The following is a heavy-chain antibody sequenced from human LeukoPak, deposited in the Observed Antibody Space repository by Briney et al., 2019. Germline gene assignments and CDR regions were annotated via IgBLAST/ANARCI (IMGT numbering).Heavy chain of an antibody. V-gene: IGHV4-61*08. D-gene: IGHD1-26*01. CDR3: ARTQSQSGSYRYYFGY. CDR1: GASVGSAGYH. CDR2: IYYISNT. J-gene: IGHJ4*02. Sequence: SETLSLTCTVSGASVGSAGYHWSWIRQPPGGGLEWIGYIYYISNTNYNPSLKSRVTMSVDPSKNQFSLKLNSVTAADTAVYYCARTQSQSGSYRYYFGYWGQGTLVTVSS.